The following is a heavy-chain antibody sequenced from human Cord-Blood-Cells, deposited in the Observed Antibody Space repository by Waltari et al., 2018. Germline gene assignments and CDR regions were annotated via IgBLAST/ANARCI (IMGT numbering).Heavy chain of an antibody. CDR2: IYYSGST. D-gene: IGHD6-19*01. Sequence: QLQLQESGPGLVKPSETLSLTCTVSGGSISSSSYYWGWIRQPPGKGLEWIGIIYYSGSTYYNPALESRVTISVDTSKNQCSLKLSSVTAADTAVYYCARRVRRQLYSSGWYFDYWGQGTLVTVSS. CDR1: GGSISSSSYY. V-gene: IGHV4-39*01. CDR3: ARRVRRQLYSSGWYFDY. J-gene: IGHJ4*02.